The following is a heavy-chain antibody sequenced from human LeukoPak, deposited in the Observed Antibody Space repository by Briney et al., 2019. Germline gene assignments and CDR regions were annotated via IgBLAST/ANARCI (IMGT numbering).Heavy chain of an antibody. V-gene: IGHV6-1*01. CDR3: ARGKYTSFDN. CDR2: TYYRSKWSF. CDR1: GDSIFTNDVA. Sequence: SQTLSLTCTISGDSIFTNDVAWNWIRQSPSRGLEWLGRTYYRSKWSFDYAVSVKSRITINADTSKNQFSLQLSSVTPEDTAVYYCARGKYTSFDNWGQGTLVTVSS. J-gene: IGHJ4*02. D-gene: IGHD6-6*01.